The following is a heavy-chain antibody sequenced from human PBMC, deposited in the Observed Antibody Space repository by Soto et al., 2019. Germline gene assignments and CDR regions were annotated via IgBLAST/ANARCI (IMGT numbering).Heavy chain of an antibody. J-gene: IGHJ6*02. D-gene: IGHD1-7*01. Sequence: QVQLVQSGAEVKKPGASVKVSCKASGYTFTGYYMHWVRQAPGQGLEWMGWINPNSGGTNYAQKFQGWVTMTRDTSISTAYMELSRLRSDDTAVYYCARDSLGWNYIPNYYYYYCMDVWGQGTTVTVSS. CDR3: ARDSLGWNYIPNYYYYYCMDV. CDR1: GYTFTGYY. V-gene: IGHV1-2*04. CDR2: INPNSGGT.